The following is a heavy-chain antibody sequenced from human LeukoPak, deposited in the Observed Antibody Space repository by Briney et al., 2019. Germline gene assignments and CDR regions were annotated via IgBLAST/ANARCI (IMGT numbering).Heavy chain of an antibody. CDR3: ARGFSGEIGAFDI. V-gene: IGHV1-69*04. CDR2: IIPILGIA. D-gene: IGHD1-26*01. J-gene: IGHJ3*02. CDR1: GGTFSSYA. Sequence: GASVKVSCKASGGTFSSYAISWVRQAPGQGLEWMGRIIPILGIANYAQKFQGRVTITADKSTSTAYMELSSLRSEDTAVYYCARGFSGEIGAFDIWGQGTMVTVSS.